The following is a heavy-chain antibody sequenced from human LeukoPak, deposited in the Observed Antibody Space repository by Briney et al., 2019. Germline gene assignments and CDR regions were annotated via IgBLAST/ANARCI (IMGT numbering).Heavy chain of an antibody. CDR1: VGTFSSYA. J-gene: IGHJ6*03. D-gene: IGHD2-2*02. Sequence: SVKVSCKASVGTFSSYAISWVRQAPGQGLEWMGGIIPIFGTANYAQKFQGRVTITADESTSTAYMELSSLRSEDTAVYYCASGELVVPAAIRSDYYYYYYMDVWGKGTTVTVSS. CDR3: ASGELVVPAAIRSDYYYYYYMDV. V-gene: IGHV1-69*13. CDR2: IIPIFGTA.